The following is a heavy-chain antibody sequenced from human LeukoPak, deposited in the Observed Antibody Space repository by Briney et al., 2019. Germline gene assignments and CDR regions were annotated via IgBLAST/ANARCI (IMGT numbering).Heavy chain of an antibody. V-gene: IGHV1-2*06. CDR1: GYTFTGYY. Sequence: ASVKVSCEVSGYTFTGYYMHWVRQAPGQGLEWMGRINPNSGGTNYAQKFQGRVTMTRDTSISTAYMELSRLRSDDTAVYYCARGPPTRLPRDSGGYYEVDYWGQGTLVTVSS. J-gene: IGHJ4*02. CDR3: ARGPPTRLPRDSGGYYEVDY. CDR2: INPNSGGT. D-gene: IGHD1-26*01.